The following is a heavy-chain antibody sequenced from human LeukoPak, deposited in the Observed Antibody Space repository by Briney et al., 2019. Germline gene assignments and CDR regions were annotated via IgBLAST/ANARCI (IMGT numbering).Heavy chain of an antibody. CDR2: IFPSGGEI. J-gene: IGHJ4*02. CDR3: AKDWGEYFDYVWGSFTSFDF. Sequence: PGGSLRLSCAASGFTFSTFAMIWVRQPPGKGLEWVSSIFPSGGEIHYADSVKGRFTISRDNSKNTLYLQMNSLRAEDTAVYYCAKDWGEYFDYVWGSFTSFDFWGQGTLVTVSS. CDR1: GFTFSTFA. D-gene: IGHD3-16*01. V-gene: IGHV3-23*01.